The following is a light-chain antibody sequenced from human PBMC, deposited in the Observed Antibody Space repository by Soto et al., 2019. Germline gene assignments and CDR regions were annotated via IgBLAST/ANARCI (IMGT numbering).Light chain of an antibody. J-gene: IGKJ4*01. Sequence: EIVLTQSPATLSLSPGERATPSCRASQSVSSYLAWCQQKPGQAPRLLIYDASNRATGIPARFSGSGSGTDFTLTISSLEPEDFAVYYCQQRSNWPPTFGGGTKVDIK. V-gene: IGKV3-11*01. CDR1: QSVSSY. CDR2: DAS. CDR3: QQRSNWPPT.